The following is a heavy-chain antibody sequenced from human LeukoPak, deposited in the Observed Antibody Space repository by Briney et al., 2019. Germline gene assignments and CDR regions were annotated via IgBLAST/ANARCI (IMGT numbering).Heavy chain of an antibody. D-gene: IGHD6-19*01. J-gene: IGHJ3*01. CDR2: ISTYNGNT. V-gene: IGHV1-18*01. Sequence: ASVKVSCKASDDTFSNYGISWVRQAPGQGLEWMGWISTYNGNTHYAQKFQGRVTMTTDTSTNIAYLELRDLRSDDTAVYYCARTKWLEDAFDFWGQGTVVTVSS. CDR3: ARTKWLEDAFDF. CDR1: DDTFSNYG.